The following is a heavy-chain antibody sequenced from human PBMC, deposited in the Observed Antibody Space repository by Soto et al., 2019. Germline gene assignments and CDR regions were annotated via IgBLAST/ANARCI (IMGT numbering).Heavy chain of an antibody. V-gene: IGHV4-39*01. J-gene: IGHJ4*02. CDR1: GGTVSSSSYY. CDR3: GTQEGLAKLPPYSAY. D-gene: IGHD2-15*01. Sequence: SETLSLTCTVSGGTVSSSSYYWGWVRQPPGKGLEWIGSVYYSGSTYYNPSLESRVTISVDKSKNQFYLKLMSLSAADTADYYFGTQEGLAKLPPYSAYWVKGALVPVSP. CDR2: VYYSGST.